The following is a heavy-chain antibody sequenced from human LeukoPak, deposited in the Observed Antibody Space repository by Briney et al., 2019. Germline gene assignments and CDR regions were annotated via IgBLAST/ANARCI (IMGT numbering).Heavy chain of an antibody. J-gene: IGHJ4*02. CDR3: ARVTDYYDSSGIDY. Sequence: SQTLSLTCTVSGGSISSGGYYWSWIRQHPGKGLEWIGYIYYSGSTYYNPSLKSRVTISVDTSKNQFSLKLSSVTAADTAVYYCARVTDYYDSSGIDYWGQGTLVTVSS. D-gene: IGHD3-22*01. CDR2: IYYSGST. CDR1: GGSISSGGYY. V-gene: IGHV4-31*03.